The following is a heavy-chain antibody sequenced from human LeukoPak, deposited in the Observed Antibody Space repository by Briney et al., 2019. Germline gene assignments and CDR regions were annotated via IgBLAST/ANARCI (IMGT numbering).Heavy chain of an antibody. Sequence: GGSLRLSCAASGFTFSSYAMNWVRQAPGKGLEWVSVISGSGGNTYYADSVRGRFTISRDNSKNTLYLQMNSLRAEDTAVYYCAKDVGSGWAANYFDSWGQGTLVTVSS. CDR3: AKDVGSGWAANYFDS. CDR1: GFTFSSYA. CDR2: ISGSGGNT. J-gene: IGHJ4*02. D-gene: IGHD6-19*01. V-gene: IGHV3-23*01.